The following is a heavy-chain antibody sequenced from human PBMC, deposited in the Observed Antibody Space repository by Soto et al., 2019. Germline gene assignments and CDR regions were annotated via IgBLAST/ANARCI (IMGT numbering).Heavy chain of an antibody. D-gene: IGHD2-2*01. CDR3: ARSNIVVVPAVKWFDP. J-gene: IGHJ5*02. V-gene: IGHV3-11*01. CDR2: ISSSGSTI. CDR1: GFTFSDYY. Sequence: GGSLRLSCAASGFTFSDYYMSWIRQAPGKGLEWVSYISSSGSTIYYADSVKGQFTISRDNAKNSLYLQMNSLRAEDTAVYYCARSNIVVVPAVKWFDPWGQGTLVTVSS.